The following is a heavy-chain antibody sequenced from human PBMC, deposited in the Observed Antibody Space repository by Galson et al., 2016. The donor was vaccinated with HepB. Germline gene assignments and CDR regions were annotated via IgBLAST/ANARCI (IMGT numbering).Heavy chain of an antibody. J-gene: IGHJ5*02. CDR3: ARDSAAVGATDRFDP. CDR1: GFIFSSYW. Sequence: SLRLSCAASGFIFSSYWMHWVRQAPGKGLVWVSRINSDGSSTSYAGSVEGRFTISRDNAKNTLYLQMNSLRGEDTAVYYCARDSAAVGATDRFDPWGQGTLVTVSS. CDR2: INSDGSST. V-gene: IGHV3-74*01. D-gene: IGHD2-15*01.